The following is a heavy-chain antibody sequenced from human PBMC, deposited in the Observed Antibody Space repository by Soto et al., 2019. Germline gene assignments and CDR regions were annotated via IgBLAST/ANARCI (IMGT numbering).Heavy chain of an antibody. Sequence: PGGSLRLSCVASGFTFSDHYMDWVRQAPGKGLEWVGRTRNKLNSYITEYAASVKGRFTISRDDSKNSLYLQMNSLTTEDMAVYYCARGRTVTTGCYFDYWGQGTLVTVSS. CDR1: GFTFSDHY. CDR3: ARGRTVTTGCYFDY. CDR2: TRNKLNSYIT. J-gene: IGHJ4*02. D-gene: IGHD4-17*01. V-gene: IGHV3-72*01.